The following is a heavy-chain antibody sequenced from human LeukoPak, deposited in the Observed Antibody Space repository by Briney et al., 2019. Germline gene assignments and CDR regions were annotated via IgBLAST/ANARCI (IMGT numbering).Heavy chain of an antibody. Sequence: PSETLSLTCTVSGYSISSGYYWGWIRQPAGKGLEWIGRIYTSGSTNYNPSLKSRVTISVDTSKNQFSLTLSSVTAADTAVYYCAREFCSSTSCYFGYYYYYYMDVWGKGTTVTISS. CDR2: IYTSGST. J-gene: IGHJ6*03. CDR3: AREFCSSTSCYFGYYYYYYMDV. CDR1: GYSISSGYY. D-gene: IGHD2-2*01. V-gene: IGHV4-61*02.